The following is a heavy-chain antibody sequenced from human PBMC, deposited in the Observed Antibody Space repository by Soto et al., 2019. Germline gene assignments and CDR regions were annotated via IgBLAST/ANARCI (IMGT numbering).Heavy chain of an antibody. CDR1: GYTFTSYG. D-gene: IGHD3-16*02. CDR3: ARPFGGVIVVDDGGMDV. J-gene: IGHJ6*02. V-gene: IGHV1-18*01. CDR2: ISAYNGNT. Sequence: ASVKVSCKASGYTFTSYGISWVRQAPGQGLEWMGWISAYNGNTNYAQKLQGRVTMTTDTSTSTAYMELRSLRSDDTAVYYCARPFGGVIVVDDGGMDVWGQGTTVT.